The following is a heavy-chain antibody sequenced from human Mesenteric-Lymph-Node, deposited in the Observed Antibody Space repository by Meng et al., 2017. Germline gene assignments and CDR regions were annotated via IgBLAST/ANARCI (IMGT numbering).Heavy chain of an antibody. V-gene: IGHV3-23*01. CDR1: GFTFSSYA. D-gene: IGHD6-13*01. J-gene: IGHJ4*02. Sequence: GESLKISCAASGFTFSSYAMSWVRQAPGKGLEWVSAISGSGGSTYYADSVKGRFTISRDNSKNTLYLQMNSLRAEDTAVYYCAREDSSSYEALDYWGQGTLVTVSS. CDR2: ISGSGGST. CDR3: AREDSSSYEALDY.